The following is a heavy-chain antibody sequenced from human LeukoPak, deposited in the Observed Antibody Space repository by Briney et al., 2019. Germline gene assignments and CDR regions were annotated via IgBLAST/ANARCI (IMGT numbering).Heavy chain of an antibody. J-gene: IGHJ4*02. CDR3: ARTQYCSGGSCTDY. CDR1: GFTFSSYG. V-gene: IGHV3-30*02. Sequence: GGSLRLSCAASGFTFSSYGMHWVRQAPGKGLEWVAYIQYDGSNEQYAHSVKGRFRISRDSSKNILYLQMNSLRAEDTAVYYCARTQYCSGGSCTDYWGQGTLVTVSS. D-gene: IGHD2-15*01. CDR2: IQYDGSNE.